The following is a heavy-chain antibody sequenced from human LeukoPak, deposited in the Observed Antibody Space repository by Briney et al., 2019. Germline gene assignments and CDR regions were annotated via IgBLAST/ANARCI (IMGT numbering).Heavy chain of an antibody. CDR2: IIPIFGTT. J-gene: IGHJ6*03. CDR3: ARVHISGNYKHYYYYYYMDV. V-gene: IGHV1-69*13. D-gene: IGHD1-26*01. Sequence: GASVKVSCKASGGTFSNYAISWVRQAPGLGLEWMGGIIPIFGTTNYAKKFQGRITVTADESTSTAYMELSSLRSEDTAVYYCARVHISGNYKHYYYYYYMDVWGIGTTVTVSS. CDR1: GGTFSNYA.